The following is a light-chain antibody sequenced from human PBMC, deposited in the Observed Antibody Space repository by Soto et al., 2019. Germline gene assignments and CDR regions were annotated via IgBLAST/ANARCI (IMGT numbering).Light chain of an antibody. CDR1: SSDVGAYKY. V-gene: IGLV2-14*01. CDR2: DVS. J-gene: IGLJ1*01. CDR3: SSYIRSSTLYV. Sequence: QSVLTQPASVSGSPGQSITISCTGSSSDVGAYKYVSWYQQYPGKAPKLMIYDVSDRPSGVSNRFSGSKTGNTASLTISGLQADDEADYYCSSYIRSSTLYVFGTGTKVTVL.